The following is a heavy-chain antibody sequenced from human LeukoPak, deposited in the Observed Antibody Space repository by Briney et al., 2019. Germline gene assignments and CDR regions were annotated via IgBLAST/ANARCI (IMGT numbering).Heavy chain of an antibody. Sequence: PSETLSLTCTVSGGSISSGGYYWSWIRQLPGKGLEWIGYIYYSGSTYYNPSLKSRVTISVDTSKNQFSLKLSSVTAADTAVYYCARFRVGDYVWGSYRYEVGAFDIWGQGTMVTVSS. J-gene: IGHJ3*02. V-gene: IGHV4-30-4*08. D-gene: IGHD3-16*02. CDR2: IYYSGST. CDR3: ARFRVGDYVWGSYRYEVGAFDI. CDR1: GGSISSGGYY.